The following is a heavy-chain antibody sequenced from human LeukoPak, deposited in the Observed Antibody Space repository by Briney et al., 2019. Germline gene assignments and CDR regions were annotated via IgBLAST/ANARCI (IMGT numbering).Heavy chain of an antibody. Sequence: GGSLRLSCAASGLTFSSYAMSWVRQAPGKGLEWVSTISGSGGSTYYADSVKGRFTISRDNSKNTLYLQMNSLRAEDTAVYYCAKAIAVAGDEYYFDYWGQGTLVTVSS. CDR2: ISGSGGST. CDR1: GLTFSSYA. J-gene: IGHJ4*02. D-gene: IGHD6-19*01. V-gene: IGHV3-23*01. CDR3: AKAIAVAGDEYYFDY.